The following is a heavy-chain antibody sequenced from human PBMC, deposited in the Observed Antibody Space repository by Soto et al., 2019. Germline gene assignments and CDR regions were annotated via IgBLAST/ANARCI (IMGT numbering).Heavy chain of an antibody. D-gene: IGHD2-15*01. V-gene: IGHV1-18*01. CDR2: ISAYNGNT. CDR1: GYTFTNFG. CDR3: ARGGTPIDH. J-gene: IGHJ4*02. Sequence: QVQLVQSGAEVKKPGASVKVSCKTSGYTFTNFGLSWVRQAPGQGLEWMGWISAYNGNTNYAQNFQGRVTMTTDTSTSTADMVLRSLRSADTAVYYCARGGTPIDHWGQGTLVTVSS.